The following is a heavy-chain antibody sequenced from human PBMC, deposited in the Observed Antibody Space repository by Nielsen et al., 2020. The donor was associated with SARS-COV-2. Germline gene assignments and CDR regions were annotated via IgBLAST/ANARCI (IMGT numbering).Heavy chain of an antibody. Sequence: WIRQPPGKGLEWIGYIYYSGSTYYNPSLKSRVTISVDTSKNQFSLKLSSVTAADTAVYYCARETLGYCSSTSCSRWFDPWGQGTLVTVSS. D-gene: IGHD2-2*01. V-gene: IGHV4-31*02. CDR2: IYYSGST. J-gene: IGHJ5*02. CDR3: ARETLGYCSSTSCSRWFDP.